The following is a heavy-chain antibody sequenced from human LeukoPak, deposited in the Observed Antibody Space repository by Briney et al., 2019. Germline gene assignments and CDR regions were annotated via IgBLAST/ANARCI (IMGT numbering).Heavy chain of an antibody. CDR2: IYDSGST. J-gene: IGHJ4*02. CDR3: ASRKLGNDY. Sequence: SETLSLTCAVSGGSTNNYYWSWIRQPPGKGLEWIGYIYDSGSTNYNPSLKSRVTTSLDTSKNQVSLELSSVTAADTAVYYCASRKLGNDYWGQGTLVTVSS. D-gene: IGHD7-27*01. CDR1: GGSTNNYY. V-gene: IGHV4-59*01.